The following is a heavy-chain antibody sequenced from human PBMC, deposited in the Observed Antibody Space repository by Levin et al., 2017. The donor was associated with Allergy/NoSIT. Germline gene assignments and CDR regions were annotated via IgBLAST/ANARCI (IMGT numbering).Heavy chain of an antibody. CDR1: GFTFSSYG. CDR3: AKVIRNYYYYYGMDV. V-gene: IGHV3-30*18. Sequence: GGSLRLSCAASGFTFSSYGIHWVRQAPGKGLEWVAVISYDGSNKYYADSVKGRFTISRDNSKNTLYLQMNSLRAEDTAVYYCAKVIRNYYYYYGMDVWGQGTTVTVSS. D-gene: IGHD2-21*01. CDR2: ISYDGSNK. J-gene: IGHJ6*02.